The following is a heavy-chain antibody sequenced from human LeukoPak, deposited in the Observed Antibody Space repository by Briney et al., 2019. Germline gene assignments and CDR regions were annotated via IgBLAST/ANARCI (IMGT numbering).Heavy chain of an antibody. CDR1: GFTFSSYS. CDR3: ARDGDEFYDYWSGYPKFDY. Sequence: PGGSLRLSCAASGFTFSSYSFNWVRQVPGKGLEWVSSITTTFYTYYTDSVKGRFTISRDNAKNSLYLQMISLRAEDTAVYYCARDGDEFYDYWSGYPKFDYWGQGILVTVSS. J-gene: IGHJ4*02. D-gene: IGHD3-3*01. CDR2: ITTTFYT. V-gene: IGHV3-21*01.